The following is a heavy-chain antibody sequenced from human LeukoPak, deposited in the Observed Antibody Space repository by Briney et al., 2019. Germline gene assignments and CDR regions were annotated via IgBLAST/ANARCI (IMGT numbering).Heavy chain of an antibody. CDR1: GGSISSYY. CDR3: ARVPRPFGELLRNGMDV. CDR2: IYYSRST. V-gene: IGHV4-59*01. Sequence: SETLSLTCTVSGGSISSYYWSWIRQPPGKGLEWIGYIYYSRSTSYNPSLKSRVTISVDTSKNQFSLKLSSVTAADTAVYYCARVPRPFGELLRNGMDVWGQGTTVTVSS. J-gene: IGHJ6*02. D-gene: IGHD3-10*01.